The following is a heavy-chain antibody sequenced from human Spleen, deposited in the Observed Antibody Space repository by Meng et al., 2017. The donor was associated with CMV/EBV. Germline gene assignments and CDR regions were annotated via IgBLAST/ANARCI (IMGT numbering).Heavy chain of an antibody. CDR1: FTFSSSA. Sequence: FTFSSSAMRWVRQAPGKGLEWVSTVSGNGGNTYYADSVQGRFTISRDNSKNTLYLQMNSLRAEDTALYYCAKGGHTTIFDVVTELDSWGQGTLVTVSS. CDR3: AKGGHTTIFDVVTELDS. CDR2: VSGNGGNT. V-gene: IGHV3-23*01. D-gene: IGHD3-3*01. J-gene: IGHJ4*02.